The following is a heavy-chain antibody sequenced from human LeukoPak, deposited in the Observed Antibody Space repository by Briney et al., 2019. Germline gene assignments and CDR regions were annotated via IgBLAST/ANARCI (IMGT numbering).Heavy chain of an antibody. CDR2: IYYSGST. CDR1: GGSISSYY. D-gene: IGHD1-26*01. J-gene: IGHJ4*02. CDR3: ARLASGSYGPLTPFDY. Sequence: PSETLSLTCTVSGGSISSYYWSWIRQPPGKGLEWVAYIYYSGSTNYNPSLKSRVTISVDTSKNQFSLRLSSVTAADTAVYYSARLASGSYGPLTPFDYWGQGTLVTVSS. V-gene: IGHV4-59*08.